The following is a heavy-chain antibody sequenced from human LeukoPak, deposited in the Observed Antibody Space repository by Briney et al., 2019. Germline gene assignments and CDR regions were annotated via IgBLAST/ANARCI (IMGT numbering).Heavy chain of an antibody. CDR3: ASVRRGFGESSKYYAYYYMGV. CDR1: GGSISSSSYY. Sequence: SETLSLTCTVSGGSISSSSYYWGWIRQPPGKGLEWIGNIYYSGSTYYNPSLKSRVTISLDTSKNQFSLKLSSVTAADTAVYYCASVRRGFGESSKYYAYYYMGVWGKGTTVTISS. D-gene: IGHD3-10*01. CDR2: IYYSGST. V-gene: IGHV4-39*01. J-gene: IGHJ6*03.